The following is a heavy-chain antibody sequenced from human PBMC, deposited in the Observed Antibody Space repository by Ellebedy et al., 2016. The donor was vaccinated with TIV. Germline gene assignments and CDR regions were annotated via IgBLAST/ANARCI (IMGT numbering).Heavy chain of an antibody. V-gene: IGHV3-23*01. Sequence: GGSLRLSCAASGFTFSSFAMSWVRQAPGKGLEWVSVITGSGGSTYYADSVKGRFTISRDNSKNTLFLQMNSLRAEDTAVYYCARAPRMTIDYWGQGTLVTVSS. CDR3: ARAPRMTIDY. D-gene: IGHD4-11*01. CDR1: GFTFSSFA. CDR2: ITGSGGST. J-gene: IGHJ4*02.